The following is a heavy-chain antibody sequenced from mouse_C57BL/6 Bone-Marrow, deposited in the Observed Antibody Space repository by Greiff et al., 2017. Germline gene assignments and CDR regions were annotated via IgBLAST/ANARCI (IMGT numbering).Heavy chain of an antibody. V-gene: IGHV1-63*01. D-gene: IGHD3-2*02. Sequence: VQLQESGAELVRPGTSVKMSCKASGYTFTNYWIGWAKQRPGHGLEWIGDIYPGGGYTNYNEKFKGKATLTADKSSSTAYMQFSSLTSEDSAIYYCASTLDSSGYGGPWFAYWGQGTLVTVSA. CDR2: IYPGGGYT. CDR3: ASTLDSSGYGGPWFAY. CDR1: GYTFTNYW. J-gene: IGHJ3*01.